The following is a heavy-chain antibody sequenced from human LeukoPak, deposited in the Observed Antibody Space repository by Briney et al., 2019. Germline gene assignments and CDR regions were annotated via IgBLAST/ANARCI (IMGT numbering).Heavy chain of an antibody. D-gene: IGHD1-26*01. CDR2: IHYRGTT. J-gene: IGHJ4*02. V-gene: IGHV4-39*02. CDR1: GVSIRGSNYY. Sequence: SETLSLTCNVSGVSIRGSNYYWGLIRQPPGKGLQWIGSIHYRGTTYYNPSLKSRVTISVDTSKNHFSLQLSSVNAADTAVYYCARGRGVGATALDYWGQGTLVTVSS. CDR3: ARGRGVGATALDY.